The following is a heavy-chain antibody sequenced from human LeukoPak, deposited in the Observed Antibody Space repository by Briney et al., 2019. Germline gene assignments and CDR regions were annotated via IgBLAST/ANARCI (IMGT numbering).Heavy chain of an antibody. Sequence: GGSLRLSCAASGFTFSSYSMNWVRQAPGKGLEWVSSISSSSSYIYYADSVKGRFTISRDNAKNSLYLQMNSLRAEDTAVYYCARVGRPRGNGTIVARRYYYMDAWGKGTTVTVSS. CDR2: ISSSSSYI. CDR3: ARVGRPRGNGTIVARRYYYMDA. D-gene: IGHD6-6*01. J-gene: IGHJ6*03. V-gene: IGHV3-21*01. CDR1: GFTFSSYS.